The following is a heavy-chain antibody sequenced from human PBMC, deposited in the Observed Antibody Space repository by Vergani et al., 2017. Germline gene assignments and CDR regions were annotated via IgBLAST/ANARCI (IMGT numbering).Heavy chain of an antibody. CDR2: INPNSGGT. J-gene: IGHJ4*02. D-gene: IGHD1-20*01. CDR1: GYTFTGYY. CDR3: ARSRNWNDYQYFDY. Sequence: QVQLVQSGAEVKKPGASVKVSCKASGYTFTGYYMHWVRQAPGQGLEWMGWINPNSGGTNYAQKFQGRVTMTRDTSTSTVYMELSSLRSEDTAVYYCARSRNWNDYQYFDYWGQGTLVTVSS. V-gene: IGHV1-2*02.